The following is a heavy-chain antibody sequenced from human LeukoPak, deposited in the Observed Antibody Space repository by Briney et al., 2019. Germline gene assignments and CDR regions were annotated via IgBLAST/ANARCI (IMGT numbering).Heavy chain of an antibody. CDR1: GGTFSSYA. V-gene: IGHV1-69*04. J-gene: IGHJ4*02. D-gene: IGHD3-22*01. Sequence: SVKVSCKASGGTFSSYAISWVRQAPGQGLEWMGRIIPILGIANYAHKFQGRVTITADKSTSTAYMELSSLRSEDTAVYYCARDSTRNYYDSSKGDYWGQRTLVTVSS. CDR2: IIPILGIA. CDR3: ARDSTRNYYDSSKGDY.